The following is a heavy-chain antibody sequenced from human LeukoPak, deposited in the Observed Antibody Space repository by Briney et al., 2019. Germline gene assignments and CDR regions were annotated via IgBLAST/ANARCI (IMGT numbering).Heavy chain of an antibody. V-gene: IGHV3-66*01. CDR3: ARDLGRWLQLSHYFDY. Sequence: GGSLRLSCAASEFSVGSNYVTWVRQAPGKGLEWVSLNYSGGSTYYADSVKGRFTISRDNSKNTLYLQMNSLRAEDTAVYYCARDLGRWLQLSHYFDYWGRGTLVTVSS. CDR1: EFSVGSNY. J-gene: IGHJ4*02. D-gene: IGHD5-24*01. CDR2: NYSGGST.